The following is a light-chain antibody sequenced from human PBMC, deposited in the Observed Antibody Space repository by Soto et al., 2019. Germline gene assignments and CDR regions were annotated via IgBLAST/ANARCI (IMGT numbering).Light chain of an antibody. J-gene: IGLJ2*01. CDR1: SSVVGGYNY. CDR3: SSYTSSSTLV. Sequence: QSLLSQPASVSCSPGQSTTISCTGTSSVVGGYNYVSWYQQHPGKALKLMIYDVSNRPSGVSNRFSGSKSGNAASLTISGLQAEDEADYYCSSYTSSSTLVFGGGTKVPVL. V-gene: IGLV2-14*01. CDR2: DVS.